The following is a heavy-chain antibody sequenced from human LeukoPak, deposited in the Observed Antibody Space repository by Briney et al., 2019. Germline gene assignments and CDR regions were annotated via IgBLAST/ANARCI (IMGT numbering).Heavy chain of an antibody. CDR3: ARSANYYDSSGYYYSYYYYMDV. CDR1: GGSFSGYY. Sequence: KASETLSLTCAVYGGSFSGYYWSWIRQPPGKGLEWIGEINHSGSTNYNPSLKSRVTISVDTSKNQFSLKLSSVTAADTAVYYCARSANYYDSSGYYYSYYYYMDVWGKGTTVTISS. CDR2: INHSGST. D-gene: IGHD3-22*01. V-gene: IGHV4-34*01. J-gene: IGHJ6*03.